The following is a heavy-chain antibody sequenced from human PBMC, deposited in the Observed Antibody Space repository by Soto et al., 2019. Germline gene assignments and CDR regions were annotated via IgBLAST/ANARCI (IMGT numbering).Heavy chain of an antibody. J-gene: IGHJ5*01. V-gene: IGHV3-23*01. CDR1: GFTFSSYA. CDR3: AKALSAAAGGDDNWFDS. D-gene: IGHD6-13*01. Sequence: GGSLSLSCAAPGFTFSSYAMSWVRQAPGKGLEWVSAITGSGASTFYADSVKGRFTISTDNSKNTLNLQMNNLRAEDTAVYYCAKALSAAAGGDDNWFDSWGQGTLVTVSS. CDR2: ITGSGAST.